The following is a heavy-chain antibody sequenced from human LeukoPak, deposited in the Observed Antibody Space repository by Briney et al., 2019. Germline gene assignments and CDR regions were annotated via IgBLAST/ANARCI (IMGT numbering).Heavy chain of an antibody. CDR3: ARRYCSGGSCYSLSWFDP. CDR2: ISAYNGNT. Sequence: ASVKVSCKASGYTFTSYGISRVRQAPGQGLEWMGWISAYNGNTNYAQKLQGRVTMTTDTSTSTAYMELRSLRSDDTAVYYCARRYCSGGSCYSLSWFDPWGQGTLVTVSS. J-gene: IGHJ5*02. D-gene: IGHD2-15*01. V-gene: IGHV1-18*01. CDR1: GYTFTSYG.